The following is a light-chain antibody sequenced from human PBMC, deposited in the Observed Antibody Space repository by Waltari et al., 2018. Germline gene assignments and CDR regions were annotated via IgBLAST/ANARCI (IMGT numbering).Light chain of an antibody. J-gene: IGKJ2*01. CDR1: QTISTY. CDR2: AAS. V-gene: IGKV1-39*01. Sequence: DIQMTQSPSSLSASVGDSVTITCRASQTISTYLNWYQQTAGKAPKLRSYAASAWQRRVPSRFSGSGSGTDFTLTITSLQPEDFATYYCHQSHTVPHTFGQGTKLEIK. CDR3: HQSHTVPHT.